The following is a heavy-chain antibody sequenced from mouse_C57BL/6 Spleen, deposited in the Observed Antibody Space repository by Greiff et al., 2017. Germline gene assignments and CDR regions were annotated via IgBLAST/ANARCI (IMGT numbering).Heavy chain of an antibody. V-gene: IGHV14-2*01. Sequence: EVQRVESGAELVKPGASVKLSCTASGFNIKDYYMHWVKQRTEQGLEWIGRIDPEDGETKYAPKFQGKATITADTSSNTAYLQRSSLTSEDTAVYYCARDPFITTDRYVDVWGTGTTVTVSS. D-gene: IGHD1-1*01. CDR3: ARDPFITTDRYVDV. J-gene: IGHJ1*03. CDR1: GFNIKDYY. CDR2: IDPEDGET.